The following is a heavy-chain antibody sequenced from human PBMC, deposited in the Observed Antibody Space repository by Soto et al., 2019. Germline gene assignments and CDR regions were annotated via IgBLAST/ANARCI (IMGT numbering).Heavy chain of an antibody. V-gene: IGHV1-18*01. Sequence: QIQLVQSGAEVKKPGASVKVSCRASGYTFSSYGITWVRQAPGQGLEWMGWITADNGDTKFAQKLQGRVSMTIDTPTSTAYMELRNLRSDDTALYYCASRTLGSAIGSGDYWGQGTLVTVSS. CDR3: ASRTLGSAIGSGDY. J-gene: IGHJ4*02. CDR1: GYTFSSYG. CDR2: ITADNGDT. D-gene: IGHD3-3*01.